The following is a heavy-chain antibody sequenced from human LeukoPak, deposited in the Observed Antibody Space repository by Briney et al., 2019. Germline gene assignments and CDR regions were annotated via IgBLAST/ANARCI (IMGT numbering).Heavy chain of an antibody. CDR1: GYSFTSYW. D-gene: IGHD6-19*01. J-gene: IGHJ4*02. CDR2: IYPCDSDT. CDR3: ARLGKGIAVAGTFYYFDY. V-gene: IGHV5-51*01. Sequence: GESLKISCKGSGYSFTSYWIGWVRPMPGKDLEWMGIIYPCDSDTRYSPSFQSQDTISADKSISTAYLQWSSLKASDTAMYYCARLGKGIAVAGTFYYFDYWGQGTLVTVSS.